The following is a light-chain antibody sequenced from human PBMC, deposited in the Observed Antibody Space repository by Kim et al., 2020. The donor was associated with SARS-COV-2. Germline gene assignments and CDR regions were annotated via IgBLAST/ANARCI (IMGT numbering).Light chain of an antibody. CDR1: SSDVGAYDY. Sequence: GQSITISCTGTSSDVGAYDYLSWYQQHPGKAPTLMIYDVSERPSGVSYRFSGSKSGNTASLTISGLQAEDEADYYCSSYTSSSTWVFGGGTQLTVL. CDR3: SSYTSSSTWV. V-gene: IGLV2-14*03. CDR2: DVS. J-gene: IGLJ3*02.